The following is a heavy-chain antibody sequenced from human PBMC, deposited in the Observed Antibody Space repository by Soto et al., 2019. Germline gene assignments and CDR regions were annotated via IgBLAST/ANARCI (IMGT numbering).Heavy chain of an antibody. D-gene: IGHD6-6*01. Sequence: GGSLRLSCAASGFTFSSYAMSWVRQAPGKGLEWVAVIWYDGSNKYYADSVKGRFTISRDNSKNTLYLQMNSLRAEDTAVYYCATGGLSSSSGMDVWGQGTTVTV. CDR2: IWYDGSNK. V-gene: IGHV3-33*08. J-gene: IGHJ6*02. CDR3: ATGGLSSSSGMDV. CDR1: GFTFSSYA.